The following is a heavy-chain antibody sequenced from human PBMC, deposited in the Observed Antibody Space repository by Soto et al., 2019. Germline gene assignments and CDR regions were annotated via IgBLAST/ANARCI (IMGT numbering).Heavy chain of an antibody. D-gene: IGHD1-26*01. CDR3: ARGGSFWDNWFDP. CDR1: GGTISIYY. V-gene: IGHV4-4*07. Sequence: SETLSLTCTVSGGTISIYYWSLIRQPAGKGLEWIGRIYTSGSTNYNPSLKSRVTMSVETSKNQFSLKLSSVTAADTAVYYCARGGSFWDNWFDPWGQGTLVTVSS. CDR2: IYTSGST. J-gene: IGHJ5*02.